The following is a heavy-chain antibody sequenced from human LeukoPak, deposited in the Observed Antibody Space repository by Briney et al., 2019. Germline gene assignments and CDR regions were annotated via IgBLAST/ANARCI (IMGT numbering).Heavy chain of an antibody. CDR1: GGSISSYY. Sequence: SETLSLTCTVSGGSISSYYWSWIRQPPGKGLEWIGYIYYSGSTNYNPSLKSRVTISVDTSENQFSLKLSSVTAADTAVYYCARLSPPPTPRYWFDPWGQGTLVTVSS. V-gene: IGHV4-59*08. CDR2: IYYSGST. J-gene: IGHJ5*02. CDR3: ARLSPPPTPRYWFDP.